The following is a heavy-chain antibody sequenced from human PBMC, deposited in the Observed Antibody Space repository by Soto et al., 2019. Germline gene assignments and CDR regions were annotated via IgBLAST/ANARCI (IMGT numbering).Heavy chain of an antibody. Sequence: QVQLVESGGGVVQPGRSLRLSCAASGFTFSPHAMHWVRQGPGKGLEWVAVISYEGSNKYYADSVKGRFTISRDNSKNTLYLQMNCLRAEDTAVYYCARERNTGYDYSYYYGMDVWGQGTTVTVSS. CDR2: ISYEGSNK. V-gene: IGHV3-30-3*01. D-gene: IGHD5-18*01. CDR3: ARERNTGYDYSYYYGMDV. CDR1: GFTFSPHA. J-gene: IGHJ6*02.